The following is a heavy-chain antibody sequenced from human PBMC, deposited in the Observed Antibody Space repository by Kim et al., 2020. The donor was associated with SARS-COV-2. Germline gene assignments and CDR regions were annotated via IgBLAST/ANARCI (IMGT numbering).Heavy chain of an antibody. CDR1: GGSISSGDYY. CDR2: IYYSGST. J-gene: IGHJ4*02. V-gene: IGHV4-30-4*01. CDR3: ALAHRGYSYGGYFDY. Sequence: SETLSLTCTVSGGSISSGDYYWSWIRQPPGKGLEWIGYIYYSGSTYYNPSLKSRVTISVDTSKNQFSLKLSSVTAADTAVYYCALAHRGYSYGGYFDYWGQGTLVTVSS. D-gene: IGHD5-18*01.